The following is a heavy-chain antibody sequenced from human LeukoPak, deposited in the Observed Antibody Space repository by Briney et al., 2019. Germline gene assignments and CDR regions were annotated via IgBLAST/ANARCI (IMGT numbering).Heavy chain of an antibody. CDR2: IYYSGST. Sequence: SETLSLTCTVSGGSISSYYWSWIRQPPGKGLEWIGSIYYSGSTYYNPSLKSRVTISVDTSKSQFSLKLSSVTAADTAVYYCARGRLLRYYYDSSGYYRGYYFDYWGQGTLVTVSS. D-gene: IGHD3-22*01. V-gene: IGHV4-59*12. CDR1: GGSISSYY. J-gene: IGHJ4*02. CDR3: ARGRLLRYYYDSSGYYRGYYFDY.